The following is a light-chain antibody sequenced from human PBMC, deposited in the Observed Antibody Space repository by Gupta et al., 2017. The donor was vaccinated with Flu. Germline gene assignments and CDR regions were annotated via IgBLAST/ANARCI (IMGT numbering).Light chain of an antibody. J-gene: IGLJ3*02. CDR1: SNNVGNQG. CDR2: SND. V-gene: IGLV10-54*04. Sequence: TATISCIGNSNNVGNQGVAWQQQHQGAPPKLLTYSNDKRPSGISERVSGSRSRNIASLTINGLQPEDEADYYCSAWDGSLSGWVIGGGTKLTVL. CDR3: SAWDGSLSGWV.